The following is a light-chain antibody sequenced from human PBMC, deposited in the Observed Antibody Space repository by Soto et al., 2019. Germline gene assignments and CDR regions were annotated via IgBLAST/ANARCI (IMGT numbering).Light chain of an antibody. CDR3: QQYRSSQS. Sequence: EIVLTQSPGTLSLSPGERATLSCRASQSVSSSYLAWYQQKPGQAPRLLIYGASIRATGIPDRFSGSGSGTAFTLTISRMVPQDFASYYCQQYRSSQSFGQGTKVEIK. J-gene: IGKJ1*01. CDR2: GAS. V-gene: IGKV3-20*01. CDR1: QSVSSSY.